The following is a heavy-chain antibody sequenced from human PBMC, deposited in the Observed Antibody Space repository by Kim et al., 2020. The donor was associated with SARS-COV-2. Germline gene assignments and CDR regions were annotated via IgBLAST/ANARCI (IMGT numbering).Heavy chain of an antibody. CDR3: AVGATKGRGAFDI. CDR2: ISSSSSYI. V-gene: IGHV3-21*04. Sequence: GGSLRLSCAASGFTFSSYSMNWVRQAPGKGLEWVSSISSSSSYIYYADSVKGRFTISRDNAKNSLYLQMNSLRAEDTAVYYCAVGATKGRGAFDIWGQGTMVTVSS. J-gene: IGHJ3*02. D-gene: IGHD1-26*01. CDR1: GFTFSSYS.